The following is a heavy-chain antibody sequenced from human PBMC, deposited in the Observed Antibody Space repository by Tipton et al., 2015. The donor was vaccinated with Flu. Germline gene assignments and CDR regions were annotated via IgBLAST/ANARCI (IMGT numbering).Heavy chain of an antibody. CDR2: VYPSGSA. Sequence: TLSLTCTVSGGSISSGSYYWSWIRQPAGKGLEWIGRVYPSGSANYNPSLKSRVTISVDTSKNQFSLNLSSVTAADTAVYYCARPRSQFSDDAFDIRGQGTSLTVSP. D-gene: IGHD5-24*01. CDR1: GGSISSGSYY. CDR3: ARPRSQFSDDAFDI. J-gene: IGHJ3*02. V-gene: IGHV4-61*02.